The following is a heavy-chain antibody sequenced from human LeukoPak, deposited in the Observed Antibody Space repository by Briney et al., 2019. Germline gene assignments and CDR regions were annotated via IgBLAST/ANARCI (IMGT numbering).Heavy chain of an antibody. CDR2: ISGPGGTI. V-gene: IGHV3-48*03. Sequence: GGSLRLSCAVSGFTFSSYEMNWVRQAPGKGLEWVSYISGPGGTISYADSVKGRFTFSRDNTKNSLFLQMNSLMVEDTAIYNGAKESGSSSTNGYANDAFDIWGQGTVVTVSS. CDR3: AKESGSSSTNGYANDAFDI. J-gene: IGHJ3*02. CDR1: GFTFSSYE. D-gene: IGHD2-2*01.